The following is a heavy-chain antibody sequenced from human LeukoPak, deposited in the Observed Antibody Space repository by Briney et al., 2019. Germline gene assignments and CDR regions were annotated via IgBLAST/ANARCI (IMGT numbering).Heavy chain of an antibody. V-gene: IGHV1-69*05. CDR2: IIPIFGTA. CDR3: ARASYCSSTSCYRFDY. CDR1: GGTFSSYA. D-gene: IGHD2-2*01. Sequence: SVKVSCKASGGTFSSYAISWVRQAPGQGLEWMGGIIPIFGTANYAQKFQGRVTITTDESTSTAYMELGSLRSEDTAVYYCARASYCSSTSCYRFDYWGQGTLVTVSS. J-gene: IGHJ4*02.